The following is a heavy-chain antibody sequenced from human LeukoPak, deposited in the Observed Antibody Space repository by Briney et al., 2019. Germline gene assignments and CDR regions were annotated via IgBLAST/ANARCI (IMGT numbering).Heavy chain of an antibody. V-gene: IGHV4-4*07. Sequence: SETLSLTCSVSDDPFSRHYWSWIRQPAGQAPEWIGRVHASGYTNFNPSFKSRLTMSVDTSKKQFSLVLTSVTPADTAAYYCARDSSGSSVWYFDLWGRGTLVTVSS. CDR1: DDPFSRHY. CDR2: VHASGYT. D-gene: IGHD6-6*01. CDR3: ARDSSGSSVWYFDL. J-gene: IGHJ2*01.